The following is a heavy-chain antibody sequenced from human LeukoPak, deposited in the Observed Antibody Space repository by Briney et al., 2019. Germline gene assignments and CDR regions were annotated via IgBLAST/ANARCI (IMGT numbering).Heavy chain of an antibody. CDR1: GYTFTGYY. CDR2: INPNSGGT. D-gene: IGHD2-15*01. Sequence: ASVKVPCKASGYTFTGYYMHWVRQAPGQGLEWMGWINPNSGGTNYVQKFQGRVTMTRDTSISTAYMELSRLRSDDTAVYYCARGDGYSVYWGQGTLVTVSS. CDR3: ARGDGYSVY. J-gene: IGHJ4*02. V-gene: IGHV1-2*02.